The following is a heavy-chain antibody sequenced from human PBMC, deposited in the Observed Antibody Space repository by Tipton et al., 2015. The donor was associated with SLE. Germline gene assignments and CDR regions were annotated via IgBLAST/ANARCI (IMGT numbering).Heavy chain of an antibody. J-gene: IGHJ4*02. CDR2: IYYTGST. CDR3: VRLDYADYGGGFDY. CDR1: GGSIGSYY. Sequence: LRLSCTVAGGSIGSYYWNWIRRPPGKGLEWIGYIYYTGSTIYSPSLKSRVTISVDTSNNNFSLNLRSVTAADTAVYFCVRLDYADYGGGFDYWGQGALVTVSS. D-gene: IGHD4-17*01. V-gene: IGHV4-59*01.